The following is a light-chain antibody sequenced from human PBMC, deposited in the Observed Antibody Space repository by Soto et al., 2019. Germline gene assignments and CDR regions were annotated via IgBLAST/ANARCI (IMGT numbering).Light chain of an antibody. J-gene: IGKJ4*01. Sequence: EIVLTQSPGTLSLSPGEGATLSCRASQSVSRSYLAWYQQKPGQAPRLLVYGTSSRATGTADRFSGSGSGTDFTLTISRLEPEDFAVYYCQEFGGSLSFGGGTKVEIK. CDR1: QSVSRSY. CDR2: GTS. CDR3: QEFGGSLS. V-gene: IGKV3-20*01.